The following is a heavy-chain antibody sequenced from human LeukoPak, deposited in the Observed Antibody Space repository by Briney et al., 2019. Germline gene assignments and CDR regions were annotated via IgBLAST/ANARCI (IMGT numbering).Heavy chain of an antibody. Sequence: PGGSLRLSCAASGFTFSTYSGNWIRQAPGKGLEWVSSISDDSNYIFYADSVKGRFTIFRDNAKNSLYLQMNSLRAEDTAVYYCARDMGGGSGWPIWGQGTLVTVSS. V-gene: IGHV3-21*01. CDR3: ARDMGGGSGWPI. CDR1: GFTFSTYS. CDR2: ISDDSNYI. J-gene: IGHJ4*02. D-gene: IGHD6-19*01.